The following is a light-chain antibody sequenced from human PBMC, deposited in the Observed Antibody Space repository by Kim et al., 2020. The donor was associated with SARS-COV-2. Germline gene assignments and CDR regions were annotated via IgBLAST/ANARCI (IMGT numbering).Light chain of an antibody. V-gene: IGLV2-14*03. CDR1: SSDVGCYNY. Sequence: QSALTQPASVSGSPGQSITISCTGTSSDVGCYNYVSWYQQHPGKAPKLMIYDVSNRPSGVSNRFSGSKSGNTASLTISGLQAEDEADYYCSAYTSSSSWVLGGGTQLTVL. J-gene: IGLJ3*02. CDR3: SAYTSSSSWV. CDR2: DVS.